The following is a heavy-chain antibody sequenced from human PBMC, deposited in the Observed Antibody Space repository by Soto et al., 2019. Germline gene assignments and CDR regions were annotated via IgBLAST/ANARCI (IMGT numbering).Heavy chain of an antibody. CDR3: ARDPWDHDSSGYYQSTYYFDY. CDR2: IIPIFGTA. D-gene: IGHD3-22*01. Sequence: SVKVSCKASGGTFSSYAISWVRQAPGQGLEWMGGIIPIFGTANYAQKFQGRVTITADESTSTAYMELSSLRSEDTAVYYCARDPWDHDSSGYYQSTYYFDYWGQGTLVTVSS. CDR1: GGTFSSYA. V-gene: IGHV1-69*13. J-gene: IGHJ4*02.